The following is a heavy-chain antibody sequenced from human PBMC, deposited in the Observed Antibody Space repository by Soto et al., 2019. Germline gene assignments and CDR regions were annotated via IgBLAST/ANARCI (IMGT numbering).Heavy chain of an antibody. CDR3: AREEGYYDILTGLAYYYYYYMDV. CDR2: ISSSSSYI. D-gene: IGHD3-9*01. J-gene: IGHJ6*03. Sequence: GSMRLSSVASRVTVKIYSMNWVRQATGKGLEWVSSISSSSSYIYYADSVKGRFTISRDNAKNSLYLQMNSLRAEDTAVYYCAREEGYYDILTGLAYYYYYYMDVWGKGTTVTVSS. V-gene: IGHV3-21*01. CDR1: RVTVKIYS.